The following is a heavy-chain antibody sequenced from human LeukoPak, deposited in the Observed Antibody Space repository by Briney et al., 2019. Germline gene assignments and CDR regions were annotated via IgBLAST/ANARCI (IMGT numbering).Heavy chain of an antibody. J-gene: IGHJ4*02. D-gene: IGHD5-12*01. CDR3: APYWGGYDFVPLDY. V-gene: IGHV3-21*01. Sequence: GGSLRLSCAASGFTFSNHGMHWVRQAPGKGLEWVSSISSSSSYRYYADSVKGRFTISRDNAKNSLYLQMNSLRAEDTAVYYCAPYWGGYDFVPLDYWGQGTLVTVSS. CDR2: ISSSSSYR. CDR1: GFTFSNHG.